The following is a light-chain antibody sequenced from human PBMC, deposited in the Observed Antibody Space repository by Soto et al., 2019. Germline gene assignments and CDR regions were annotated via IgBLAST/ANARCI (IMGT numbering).Light chain of an antibody. J-gene: IGKJ1*01. CDR3: QQYNAYPWT. CDR1: QSISSW. V-gene: IGKV1-5*01. CDR2: DAS. Sequence: DIQMTQSPSTLSASVGDRVTITCRASQSISSWLAWYQQKPEKAPKLLMYDASSLDSGVPSRFSGSGSGTEFTLTISSLQPDDFATYYCQQYNAYPWTFGQGTKVDIK.